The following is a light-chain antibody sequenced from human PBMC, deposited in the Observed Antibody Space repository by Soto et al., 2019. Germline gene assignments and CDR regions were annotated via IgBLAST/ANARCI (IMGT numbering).Light chain of an antibody. J-gene: IGLJ1*01. CDR1: SSDVGGYNY. Sequence: QSALTQPASVSGSPGQSITISCTGTSSDVGGYNYVSWFQQHPGKAPKLMIYEVSNRPSGVSNCFSGSKSGNTASLTISGLQAEDEADYYCSSYTSGGYVFGTGTKLTVL. V-gene: IGLV2-14*01. CDR2: EVS. CDR3: SSYTSGGYV.